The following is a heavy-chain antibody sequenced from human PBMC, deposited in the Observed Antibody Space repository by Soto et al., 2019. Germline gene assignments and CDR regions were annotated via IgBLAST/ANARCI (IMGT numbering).Heavy chain of an antibody. D-gene: IGHD6-13*01. J-gene: IGHJ5*02. CDR2: IYYSGST. CDR3: ASATIAAAGYNWFDP. Sequence: SETLSLTCTVSGGSISSYYWSWIRQPPGKGLEWIGYIYYSGSTNYNPSLKSRVTISVDTSKNQFSLKLSSVTAADTAVYYCASATIAAAGYNWFDPWGQGTLVTVSS. CDR1: GGSISSYY. V-gene: IGHV4-59*08.